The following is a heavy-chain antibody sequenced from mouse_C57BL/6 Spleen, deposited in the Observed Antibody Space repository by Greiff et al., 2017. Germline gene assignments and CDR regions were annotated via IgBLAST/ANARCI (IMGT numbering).Heavy chain of an antibody. CDR2: ISSGGSYT. J-gene: IGHJ4*01. CDR1: GFTFSSYG. CDR3: ARYPITTVVAPYAMDY. Sequence: EVKLVESGGDLVKPGGSLKLSCAASGFTFSSYGMSWVRQTPDKRLEWVATISSGGSYTYYPDSVKGRFTISRDNAKNTLYLQMSSLKSEDTAMYYCARYPITTVVAPYAMDYWGQGTSVTVSS. D-gene: IGHD1-1*01. V-gene: IGHV5-6*01.